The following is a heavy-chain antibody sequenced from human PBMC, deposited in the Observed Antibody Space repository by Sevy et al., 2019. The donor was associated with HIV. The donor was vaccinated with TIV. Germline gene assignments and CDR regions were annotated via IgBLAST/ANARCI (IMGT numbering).Heavy chain of an antibody. CDR2: INSDESTT. Sequence: GGSLRLSCAASGLTFRSNWMHWVRQAPGKGLVWVSRINSDESTTGYADSVKGRFTISRDNAKNTLYMQMNSLGAEDTAVYYCVRQRGDTVVLPDVLPDYGMDVWGQGTTVTVSS. CDR1: GLTFRSNW. J-gene: IGHJ6*02. CDR3: VRQRGDTVVLPDVLPDYGMDV. D-gene: IGHD2-2*01. V-gene: IGHV3-74*01.